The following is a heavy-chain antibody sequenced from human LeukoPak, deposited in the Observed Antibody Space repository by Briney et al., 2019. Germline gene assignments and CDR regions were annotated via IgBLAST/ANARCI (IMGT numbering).Heavy chain of an antibody. D-gene: IGHD1-26*01. V-gene: IGHV1-18*01. J-gene: IGHJ4*02. Sequence: ASVKVPCKASGYTFTSYGISWVRQAPGQGLEWMGWISAYNGNTNYAQKLQGRITMTTDTSTSTAYMELRSLRSDDTAVYYCARDKQWELLGANFDYWGQGTLVTVSS. CDR3: ARDKQWELLGANFDY. CDR1: GYTFTSYG. CDR2: ISAYNGNT.